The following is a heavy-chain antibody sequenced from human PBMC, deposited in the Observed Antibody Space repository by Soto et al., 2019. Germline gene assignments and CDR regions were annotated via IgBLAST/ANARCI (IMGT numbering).Heavy chain of an antibody. Sequence: GASVKVSCKASGYTFRNYGIIWVRQAPGQGLEWMGWISGYDGNTNSAPKFQGRVSMTIDTITSTGYMELRSLRHDDTAVYYCARWQDTPLLEWFPWGQGTLVTVSS. J-gene: IGHJ5*02. CDR1: GYTFRNYG. CDR2: ISGYDGNT. CDR3: ARWQDTPLLEWFP. V-gene: IGHV1-18*01. D-gene: IGHD3-3*01.